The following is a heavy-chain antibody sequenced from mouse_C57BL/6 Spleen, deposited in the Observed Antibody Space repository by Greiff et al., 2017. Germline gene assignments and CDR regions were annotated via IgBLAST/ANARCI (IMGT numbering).Heavy chain of an antibody. CDR2: ISSGGSYT. CDR3: ERRATSYYYYSSQYWYFDV. V-gene: IGHV5-6*02. J-gene: IGHJ1*03. D-gene: IGHD1-1*01. Sequence: EVKLVESGGDLVKPGGSLKLSCAASGFTFSSYGMSWVRQTPDKRLEWVATISSGGSYTYYPDSVKGRFTISRDNAKNTLYLQMSSLKSEDTARYYCERRATSYYYYSSQYWYFDVWGTGTTVTVSS. CDR1: GFTFSSYG.